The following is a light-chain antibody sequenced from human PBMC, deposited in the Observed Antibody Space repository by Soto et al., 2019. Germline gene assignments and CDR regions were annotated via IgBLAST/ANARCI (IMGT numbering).Light chain of an antibody. CDR3: QSYDSSLYGYV. V-gene: IGLV1-40*01. CDR2: ANS. Sequence: QSVLTQPPSVSGAPGQRVTISCAGSSSSIGAGYDVHWYQQLPGAAPKLLIYANSNRPSGVPDRFSGSKSGTSASLATTGLQAEDEADYYRQSYDSSLYGYVFGSGTKVTVL. J-gene: IGLJ1*01. CDR1: SSSIGAGYD.